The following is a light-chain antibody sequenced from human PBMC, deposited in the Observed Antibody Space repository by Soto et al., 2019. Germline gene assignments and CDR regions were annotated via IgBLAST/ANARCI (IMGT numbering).Light chain of an antibody. CDR2: DAS. CDR3: EQYNTHSWA. V-gene: IGKV1-5*01. CDR1: QSISSW. J-gene: IGKJ1*01. Sequence: DSPGPQVPCSLTALVCKRVEVTCRASQSISSWLAWYQQMPGRAPKLLIYDASSLHSGGPSRFSGSGFGTEVALTISSLQPDDYAAYYCEQYNTHSWAFGQGTKVDIK.